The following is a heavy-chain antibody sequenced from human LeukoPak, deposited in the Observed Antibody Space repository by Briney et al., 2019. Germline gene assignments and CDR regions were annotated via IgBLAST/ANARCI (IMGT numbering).Heavy chain of an antibody. D-gene: IGHD3-22*01. CDR3: ARDSTLDDYYDSSGYYGWGTWFDY. J-gene: IGHJ4*02. CDR2: IIPIFGIA. V-gene: IGHV1-69*04. Sequence: SVKVSCKASGGTFSSYAISWVRQAPGQGLEWMGRIIPIFGIANYAQKFQGRVTITADKSTSTAYMELSSLRSEDTAVYYCARDSTLDDYYDSSGYYGWGTWFDYWGQGTLVTVSS. CDR1: GGTFSSYA.